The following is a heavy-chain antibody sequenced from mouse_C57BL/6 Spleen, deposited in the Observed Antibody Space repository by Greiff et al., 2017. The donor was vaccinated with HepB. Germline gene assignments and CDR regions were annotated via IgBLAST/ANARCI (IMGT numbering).Heavy chain of an antibody. V-gene: IGHV5-16*01. CDR3: ARGRHYYGSSPHWYFDV. J-gene: IGHJ1*03. CDR1: GFTFSDYY. D-gene: IGHD1-1*01. CDR2: INYDGSST. Sequence: EVKLVESEGGLVQPGSSMKLSCTASGFTFSDYYMAWVRQVPEKGLEWVANINYDGSSTYYLDSLKSRFIISRDNAKNILYLQMSSLKSEDTATYYGARGRHYYGSSPHWYFDVWGTGTTVTVSS.